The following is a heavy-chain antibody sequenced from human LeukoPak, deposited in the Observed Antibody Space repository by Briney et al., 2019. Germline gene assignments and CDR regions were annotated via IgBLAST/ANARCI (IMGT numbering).Heavy chain of an antibody. CDR2: ISTSSIYI. CDR3: ARWRFGELRAFDY. D-gene: IGHD3-10*01. CDR1: GFTFSSYG. J-gene: IGHJ4*02. V-gene: IGHV3-21*04. Sequence: GGSLRLSCAASGFTFSSYGMNWVRQAPGKGLEWVSSISTSSIYIYYADSVKGRFTISRDNAKKLLFLQMNSLRSDDTAVYYCARWRFGELRAFDYWGQGTLVTVSS.